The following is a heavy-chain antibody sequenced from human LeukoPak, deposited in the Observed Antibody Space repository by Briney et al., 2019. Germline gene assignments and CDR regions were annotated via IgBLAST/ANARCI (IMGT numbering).Heavy chain of an antibody. J-gene: IGHJ4*02. CDR3: ARDDGGTYYYGSGSPLPDY. CDR2: IIPILGIA. Sequence: ASVKVSCKASGGTFSSYAISWVRQAPGQGLEWMGRIIPILGIANYAQKFQGRVTITADKSTSTAYMELSSLRSEDTAVYYCARDDGGTYYYGSGSPLPDYWGQGTLVTVSS. D-gene: IGHD3-10*01. V-gene: IGHV1-69*04. CDR1: GGTFSSYA.